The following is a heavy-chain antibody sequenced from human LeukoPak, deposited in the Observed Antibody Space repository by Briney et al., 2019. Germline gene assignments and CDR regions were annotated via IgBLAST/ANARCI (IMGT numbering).Heavy chain of an antibody. V-gene: IGHV3-66*01. J-gene: IGHJ4*02. CDR2: IYSGGST. D-gene: IGHD3-22*01. CDR1: GFIVSSNS. CDR3: AKDQGYYDSSGYYRNFDY. Sequence: PGGSLRLSCTASGFIVSSNSMTWVRQAPGKGLEWVSVIYSGGSTYYADSVKGRFTISRDNSKNTLSLQMNSLRAEDTAVYYCAKDQGYYDSSGYYRNFDYWGQGTLVTVSS.